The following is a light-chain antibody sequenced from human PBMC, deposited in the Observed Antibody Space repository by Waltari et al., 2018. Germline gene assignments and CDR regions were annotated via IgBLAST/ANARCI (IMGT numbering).Light chain of an antibody. Sequence: SRVLSDGNTDLSVFKQRPGRSPRRLFDTVSSRDSGVPDRFSCSGSGTDFTLKSSRVESEDVGVYYCIQGTRWPGFTFGPGTKVDIK. CDR2: TVS. CDR3: IQGTRWPGFT. J-gene: IGKJ3*01. V-gene: IGKV2-30*02. CDR1: SRVLSDGNTD.